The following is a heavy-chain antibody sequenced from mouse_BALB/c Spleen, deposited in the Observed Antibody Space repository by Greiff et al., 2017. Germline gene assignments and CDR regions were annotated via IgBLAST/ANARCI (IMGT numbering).Heavy chain of an antibody. J-gene: IGHJ1*01. CDR3: ALTGTDIRGYFDV. CDR1: GYTFTSYT. V-gene: IGHV1-4*01. Sequence: VQGVESGAELARPGASVKMSCKASGYTFTSYTMHWVKQRPGQGLEWIGYINPSSGYTNYNQKFKDKATLTADKSSSTAYMQLSSLTSEDSAVYYCALTGTDIRGYFDVWGAGTTVTVSS. CDR2: INPSSGYT. D-gene: IGHD4-1*01.